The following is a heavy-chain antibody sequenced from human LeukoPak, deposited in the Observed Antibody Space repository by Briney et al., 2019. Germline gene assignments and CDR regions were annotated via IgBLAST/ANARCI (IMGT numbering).Heavy chain of an antibody. J-gene: IGHJ4*02. CDR3: ARDIKIAAAGSWDY. CDR2: INWNGGST. V-gene: IGHV3-20*04. Sequence: GGSLRLSCAASGFTFDDYGMSWVRQAPGKGLEWVSGINWNGGSTGYADSVKGRFTISRDNAKNSLYLQMNSLRAEDTALYYCARDIKIAAAGSWDYWGQGTLVTVSS. D-gene: IGHD6-25*01. CDR1: GFTFDDYG.